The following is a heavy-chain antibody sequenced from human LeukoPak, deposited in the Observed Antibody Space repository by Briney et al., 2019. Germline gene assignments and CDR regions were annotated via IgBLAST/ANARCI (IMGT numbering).Heavy chain of an antibody. D-gene: IGHD6-19*01. J-gene: IGHJ4*02. CDR2: ISGGGPST. V-gene: IGHV3-23*01. Sequence: GGSLRLSCVASGFTFSNYDMSWVRQAPRKGLEWVSLISGGGPSTYYTDSVKGRFTISRDNSKNTLYLQMDSLSAEDTAVYYCAKDRKWLVQDYWGQGTLVTVSS. CDR1: GFTFSNYD. CDR3: AKDRKWLVQDY.